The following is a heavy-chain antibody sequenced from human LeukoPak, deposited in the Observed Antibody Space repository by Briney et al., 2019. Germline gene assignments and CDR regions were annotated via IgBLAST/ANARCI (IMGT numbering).Heavy chain of an antibody. CDR2: INSDGSWT. D-gene: IGHD3-22*01. Sequence: GGSLRLSCAASGSYWMHWVRQAPGKGLVWVSHINSDGSWTSYADSVKGRFTISKDNAKNTVYLQMNNLRAEDTAVYYCARDRNYYDSSGSIHPDYWGQGTLVTVSS. CDR3: ARDRNYYDSSGSIHPDY. J-gene: IGHJ4*02. V-gene: IGHV3-74*01. CDR1: GSYW.